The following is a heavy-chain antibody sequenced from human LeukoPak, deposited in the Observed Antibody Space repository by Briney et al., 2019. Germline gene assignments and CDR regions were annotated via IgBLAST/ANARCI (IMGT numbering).Heavy chain of an antibody. V-gene: IGHV5-51*01. J-gene: IGHJ4*02. CDR1: GYRFTSYW. CDR3: ARQAFRSSWRFIDY. CDR2: IYPGDSDT. D-gene: IGHD6-6*01. Sequence: GGPLKISFQGSGYRFTSYWIGWVRPMPGKGLEWMGIIYPGDSDTRYSPSFQGQVTISADKSISTAYLQWSSLKASDTAMYYCARQAFRSSWRFIDYWGQGTLVTVSS.